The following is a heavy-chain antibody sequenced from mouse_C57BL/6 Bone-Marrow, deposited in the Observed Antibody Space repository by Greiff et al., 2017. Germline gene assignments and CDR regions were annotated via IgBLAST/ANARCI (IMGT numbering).Heavy chain of an antibody. CDR2: ISDGGSYT. J-gene: IGHJ4*01. CDR3: ARERGYVDYAMDY. V-gene: IGHV5-4*01. Sequence: DVMLVESGGGLVKPGGSLKLSCAASGFTFSSSAMYWVRQTPEKRLEWVATISDGGSYTYYPDTVKGRFTLSRDNAKHTLSLQMTHLKSEDTAMYCCARERGYVDYAMDYGGQGTSVTVSS. D-gene: IGHD3-1*01. CDR1: GFTFSSSA.